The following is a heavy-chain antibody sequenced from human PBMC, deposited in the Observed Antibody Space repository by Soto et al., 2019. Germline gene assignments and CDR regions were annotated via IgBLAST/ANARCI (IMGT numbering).Heavy chain of an antibody. CDR1: GFTFSNYG. V-gene: IGHV3-48*02. CDR3: ARGGAARPDY. CDR2: INNIRTNI. Sequence: EVQLVQSGGGLVQPGGSLRLSCAASGFTFSNYGMNWVRQAPGKGLAWVSYINNIRTNIQYADSVKGRFTISRDNAKNSLYLQMNSLRDEDTAVYYCARGGAARPDYWGQGTLVTVSS. D-gene: IGHD6-6*01. J-gene: IGHJ4*02.